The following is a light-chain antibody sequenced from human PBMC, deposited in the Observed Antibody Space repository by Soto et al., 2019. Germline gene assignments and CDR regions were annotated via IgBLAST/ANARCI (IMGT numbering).Light chain of an antibody. CDR1: SGHSSYI. CDR3: ETWDSNTWV. J-gene: IGLJ3*02. CDR2: LEGSGSY. Sequence: QPVLTQSSSASASLRSSVKLTCTLSSGHSSYIIAWHQQQPGKAPRYLMKLEGSGSYNKGSGVPDRFSGSSSGADRYLTISNLQFEDEADYYCETWDSNTWVFGGGTQLTVL. V-gene: IGLV4-60*02.